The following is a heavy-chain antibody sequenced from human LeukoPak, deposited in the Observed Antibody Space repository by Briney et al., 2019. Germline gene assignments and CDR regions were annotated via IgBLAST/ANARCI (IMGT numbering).Heavy chain of an antibody. CDR2: INPDSGGT. CDR3: ARGGYCSSTSCYSPGNWFDP. D-gene: IGHD2-2*01. V-gene: IGHV1-2*02. J-gene: IGHJ5*02. Sequence: GASVKVSCKASGYTFTGYYIHWVRQAPGEGLEWMGWINPDSGGTNYAQKFQGRVTMTRDTSISTGYMELSRLRSDDTAVYYCARGGYCSSTSCYSPGNWFDPWGQGTLVTVSS. CDR1: GYTFTGYY.